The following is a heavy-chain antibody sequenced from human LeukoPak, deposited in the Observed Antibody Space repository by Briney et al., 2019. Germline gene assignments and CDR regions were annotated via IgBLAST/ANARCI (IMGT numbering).Heavy chain of an antibody. Sequence: GESLRLSCAASGFTFRSHAFHWIRQAPGKGLEWVAFISWDGNIRYYAESVKGRFTLSRDNSKNTLYLQMNSLRIEDTAVYYCARDYSGWYVFDYWGQGTLVAVSP. J-gene: IGHJ4*02. CDR2: ISWDGNIR. CDR3: ARDYSGWYVFDY. D-gene: IGHD6-19*01. V-gene: IGHV3-30-3*01. CDR1: GFTFRSHA.